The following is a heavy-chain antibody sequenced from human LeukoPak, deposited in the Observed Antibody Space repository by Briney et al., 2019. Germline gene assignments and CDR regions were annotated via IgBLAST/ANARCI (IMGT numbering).Heavy chain of an antibody. Sequence: QPGGSLRLSCAASGFTFSNAWMNWVRQAPGKGLGWVSAISGSGGSTYYADSVKGRFTISRDNSKNTLYLQMNSLRAEDTAVYYCAKVDTAMGVGGPSDYWGQGTLVTVSS. CDR2: ISGSGGST. V-gene: IGHV3-23*01. CDR3: AKVDTAMGVGGPSDY. CDR1: GFTFSNAW. D-gene: IGHD5-18*01. J-gene: IGHJ4*02.